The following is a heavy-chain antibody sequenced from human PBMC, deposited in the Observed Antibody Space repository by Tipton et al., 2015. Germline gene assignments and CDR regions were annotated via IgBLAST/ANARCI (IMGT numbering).Heavy chain of an antibody. J-gene: IGHJ2*01. D-gene: IGHD4-23*01. V-gene: IGHV3-9*01. CDR2: ISWHSVKR. CDR1: GFKFDDHA. CDR3: AREAGFTVGAHWYFDL. Sequence: SLRLSCAASGFKFDDHAMHWVRQVPAKGLEWVSGISWHSVKRQYADSVKGRFTVSRDNAKRIVYLEMSSLKLEDTALYFCAREAGFTVGAHWYFDLWGRGTLVTVSS.